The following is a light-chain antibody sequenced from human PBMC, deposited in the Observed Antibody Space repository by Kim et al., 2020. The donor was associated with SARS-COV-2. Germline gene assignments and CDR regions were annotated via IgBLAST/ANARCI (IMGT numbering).Light chain of an antibody. V-gene: IGKV3-20*01. J-gene: IGKJ5*01. Sequence: EIVLTQSPDTLSLSPGDRATLSCRASQSVKTVFSAWYQHPPDPAPMLLIYGASNRTTGLPERFGGSASGTVFTLIINKVEHDFFAMYYWQQSISSLPITFGQGTRLEIK. CDR3: QQSISSLPIT. CDR2: GAS. CDR1: QSVKTVF.